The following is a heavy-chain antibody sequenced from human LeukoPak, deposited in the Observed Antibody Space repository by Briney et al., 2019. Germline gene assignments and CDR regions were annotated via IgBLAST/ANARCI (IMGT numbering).Heavy chain of an antibody. J-gene: IGHJ6*02. Sequence: SVKVSCKASGYTFTSYAMHWVRQAPGQGLEWMGRIIPILGIANYAQKFQGRVTITADKSTSTAYMELSSLRSEDTAVYYCARGSSGGRYGMDVWGQGTTVTVSS. D-gene: IGHD2-15*01. CDR2: IIPILGIA. CDR1: GYTFTSYA. CDR3: ARGSSGGRYGMDV. V-gene: IGHV1-69*04.